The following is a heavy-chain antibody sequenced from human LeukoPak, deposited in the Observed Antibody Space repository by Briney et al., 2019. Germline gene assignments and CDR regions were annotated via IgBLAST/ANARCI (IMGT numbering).Heavy chain of an antibody. Sequence: ASVKVSCKASGYTFTSYYVHWVRQAPGQGPEWMGIINPSGGDTSYAQKFQGRVSMTRDMSTSTAYMEVNSLRSEDTAVCYCARGRHVLQVTPNFDSWGQGTLVTVSS. CDR1: GYTFTSYY. V-gene: IGHV1-46*01. J-gene: IGHJ4*02. D-gene: IGHD2-21*02. CDR2: INPSGGDT. CDR3: ARGRHVLQVTPNFDS.